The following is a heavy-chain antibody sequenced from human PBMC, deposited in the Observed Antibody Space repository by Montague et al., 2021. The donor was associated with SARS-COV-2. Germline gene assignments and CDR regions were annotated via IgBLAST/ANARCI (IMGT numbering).Heavy chain of an antibody. CDR3: ARARVGITMILVVSGYSYYFDY. CDR2: INHSGST. J-gene: IGHJ4*02. V-gene: IGHV4-34*01. Sequence: SETLSLTCAVYGGPFNDYYWSWIRQPPGKGLEWIGQINHSGSTNYNPSLKSRVTISVDTSTNQFSLKLRSMTAADTAVYYCARARVGITMILVVSGYSYYFDYWGQGTLVSVSS. D-gene: IGHD3-22*01. CDR1: GGPFNDYY.